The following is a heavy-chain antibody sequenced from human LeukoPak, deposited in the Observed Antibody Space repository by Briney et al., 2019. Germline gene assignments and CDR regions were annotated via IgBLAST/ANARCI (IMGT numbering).Heavy chain of an antibody. V-gene: IGHV4-39*01. CDR2: IYYSGST. CDR3: QVVPAAMYAFDI. Sequence: SETLSLTCTVSGGSISSSSYYWGWIRQPPGKGLEWIGSIYYSGSTYYNPSLKSRVTISVDTSKNQFSLKLSSVTAADTAVYYCQVVPAAMYAFDIWGQGTMVTVSS. CDR1: GGSISSSSYY. J-gene: IGHJ3*02. D-gene: IGHD2-2*01.